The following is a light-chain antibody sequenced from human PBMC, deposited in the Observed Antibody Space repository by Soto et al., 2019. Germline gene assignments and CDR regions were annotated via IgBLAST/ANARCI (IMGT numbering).Light chain of an antibody. V-gene: IGKV3-20*01. Sequence: EVVMTQSPATLSVSPGERATLSCRASQSITSTYLAWYQQKPGQAPRLLIYGVSSRATGVPDRFSGSGSGTDFTLTISRLEPEDFAVYYCQQYGSSPITFGQGTRLEIK. CDR2: GVS. J-gene: IGKJ5*01. CDR3: QQYGSSPIT. CDR1: QSITSTY.